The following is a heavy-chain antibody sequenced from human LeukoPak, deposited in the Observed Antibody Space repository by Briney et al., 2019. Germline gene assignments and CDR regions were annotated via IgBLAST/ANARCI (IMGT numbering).Heavy chain of an antibody. CDR1: GGSITSYN. D-gene: IGHD2-2*01. J-gene: IGHJ6*03. CDR2: LYYSCST. CDR3: ARYGVVVSDATLNQYHYYMDM. V-gene: IGHV4-59*01. Sequence: SETLSLTCTVSGGSITSYNWCWVWPPPRKGLGWIGHLYYSCSTNYRPSLKSRVTISVDTSKKQYSLKLSSVTAADAAVYYCARYGVVVSDATLNQYHYYMDMWGKGTTVTVSS.